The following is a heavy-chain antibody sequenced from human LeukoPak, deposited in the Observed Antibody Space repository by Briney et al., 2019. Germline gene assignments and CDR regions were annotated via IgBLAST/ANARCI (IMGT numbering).Heavy chain of an antibody. CDR3: ARGAGSSFFDP. Sequence: GASVKVSCKASGYIFTDKYIHWVRQAPGQGLEWMGWINPNSGGTKYEQKFQGRVTMTRDTSISTAYMELSSLNFDDTAAYFCARGAGSSFFDPWGQGTLVTVSS. J-gene: IGHJ5*02. D-gene: IGHD4/OR15-4a*01. CDR1: GYIFTDKY. CDR2: INPNSGGT. V-gene: IGHV1-2*02.